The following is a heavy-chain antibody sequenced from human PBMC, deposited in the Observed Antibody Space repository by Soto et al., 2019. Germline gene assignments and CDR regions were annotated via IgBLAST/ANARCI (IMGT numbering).Heavy chain of an antibody. CDR2: ISGSSAYI. Sequence: GGSLRLSCAASGFTFTSYSMNWVRQAPWKGLEWVSSISGSSAYIYYADSVKGRFTISRDNAKNSLYLQMNSLRAEDTAMYYCARRDNSGYYFFDSWGQGTLVTVSS. CDR1: GFTFTSYS. CDR3: ARRDNSGYYFFDS. V-gene: IGHV3-21*01. D-gene: IGHD6-19*01. J-gene: IGHJ4*02.